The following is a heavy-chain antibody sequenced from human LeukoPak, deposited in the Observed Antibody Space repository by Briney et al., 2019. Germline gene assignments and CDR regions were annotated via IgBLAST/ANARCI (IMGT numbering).Heavy chain of an antibody. V-gene: IGHV4-59*12. J-gene: IGHJ4*02. CDR2: ISASGST. Sequence: SETLSLTCGVSGGSTTSYCWSWIRQAPGKGLEWIGYISASGSTNYNPSLGSRLTISMDASKNQFSLSLTSVTAADTAVYYCASGYTNWWPLDYWGQGARVIVSS. CDR3: ASGYTNWWPLDY. D-gene: IGHD2-8*02. CDR1: GGSTTSYC.